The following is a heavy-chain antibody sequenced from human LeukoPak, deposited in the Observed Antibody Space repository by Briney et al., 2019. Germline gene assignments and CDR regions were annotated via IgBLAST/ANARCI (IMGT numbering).Heavy chain of an antibody. J-gene: IGHJ4*02. Sequence: GGSLRLSCTASGFIFSGSWMAWIRQAPGKGLEWVAIIKKDGSEKYYVDSMKGRFTISRDNAKNSLYLQMNSLRAEDTALYYCAKDRSSSGYLYYFDYWGQGTLVTVSS. D-gene: IGHD3-22*01. V-gene: IGHV3-7*03. CDR1: GFIFSGSW. CDR2: IKKDGSEK. CDR3: AKDRSSSGYLYYFDY.